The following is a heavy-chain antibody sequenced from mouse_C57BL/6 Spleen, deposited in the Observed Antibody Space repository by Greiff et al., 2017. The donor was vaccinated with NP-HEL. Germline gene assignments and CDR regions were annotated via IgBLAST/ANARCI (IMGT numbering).Heavy chain of an antibody. J-gene: IGHJ2*01. CDR1: GYAFSSYW. D-gene: IGHD1-1*01. Sequence: QVQLKHSGAELVKPGASVKISCKASGYAFSSYWMNWVKQRPGKGLEWIGQIYPGDGDTNYNGKFKGKATLTADKSSSTAYMQLSSLTSEDSAVYFWARAGAYYGSSIDYWGQGTTLTVSS. CDR2: IYPGDGDT. CDR3: ARAGAYYGSSIDY. V-gene: IGHV1-80*01.